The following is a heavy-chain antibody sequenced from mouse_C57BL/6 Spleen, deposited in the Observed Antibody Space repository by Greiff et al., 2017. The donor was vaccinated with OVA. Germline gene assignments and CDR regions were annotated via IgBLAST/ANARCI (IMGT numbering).Heavy chain of an antibody. CDR2: IYPGSGST. Sequence: VQLQQPGAELVKPGASVKLSCKASGYTFTSYWITWVKQRPGQGLEWIGDIYPGSGSTNYNEKFKGKATLTVDTSSSTAYMQLSSLTSEDSAVYYCARLYSNHGDGYFDDWGKGTTVTVSS. D-gene: IGHD2-5*01. J-gene: IGHJ1*03. V-gene: IGHV1-55*01. CDR1: GYTFTSYW. CDR3: ARLYSNHGDGYFDD.